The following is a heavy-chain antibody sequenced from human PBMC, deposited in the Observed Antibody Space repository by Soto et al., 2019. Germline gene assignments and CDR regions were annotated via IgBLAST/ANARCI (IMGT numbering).Heavy chain of an antibody. V-gene: IGHV1-3*01. D-gene: IGHD3-9*01. J-gene: IGHJ5*02. CDR3: ARGNILPHPIWTGLNQRIWFDP. Sequence: GASVKVSCKASGYIFTSYAMHWVRQAPGQRLEWMGWINAGNGNTKYSQKFQGRVTITRDTSASTAYMELSSLRSEDTAVYYCARGNILPHPIWTGLNQRIWFDPWGQGTLVTVSS. CDR1: GYIFTSYA. CDR2: INAGNGNT.